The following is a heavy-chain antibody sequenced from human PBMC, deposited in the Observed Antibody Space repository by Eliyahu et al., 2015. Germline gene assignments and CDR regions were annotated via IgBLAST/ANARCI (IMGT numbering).Heavy chain of an antibody. Sequence: QVXLVQSGAEVKKPGASVKVSCKASGXXFXGXYXHWVRPAPGQGLEGMVWINPNSGGTNYAQKFQGRVTMTRDTSISTAYMELSRLRSDDTAVYYCARSYVPPYTITIFGVVGNYYGMDVWGQGTTVTVSS. V-gene: IGHV1-2*02. CDR1: GXXFXGXY. D-gene: IGHD3-3*01. CDR2: INPNSGGT. CDR3: ARSYVPPYTITIFGVVGNYYGMDV. J-gene: IGHJ6*02.